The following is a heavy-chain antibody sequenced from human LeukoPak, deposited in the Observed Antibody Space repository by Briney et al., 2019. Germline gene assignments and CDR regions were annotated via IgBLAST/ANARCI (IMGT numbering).Heavy chain of an antibody. CDR2: ISSSGSTI. CDR3: ARDPSYYDILTGYYPYYFDY. D-gene: IGHD3-9*01. Sequence: PGGSLRLSCAASGFTFSTYAMSWVRQAPGKGLEWVSYISSSGSTIYYADSVKGRFTISRDNAKNSLYLQMNSLRAEDTAVYHCARDPSYYDILTGYYPYYFDYWGQGTLVTVSS. V-gene: IGHV3-11*01. J-gene: IGHJ4*02. CDR1: GFTFSTYA.